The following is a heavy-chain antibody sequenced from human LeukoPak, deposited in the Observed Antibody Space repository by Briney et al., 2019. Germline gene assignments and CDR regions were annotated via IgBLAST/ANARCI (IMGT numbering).Heavy chain of an antibody. J-gene: IGHJ5*02. D-gene: IGHD3-3*01. CDR3: AKRRITIFGEVIRQTRSWFDP. Sequence: PSETLSLTCTVSGGSINSYYWSWIRQPAGKGLEWIGRIYTSGSTYYNPSLKSRVTISVDTSKNQFSLKLSSVTAADTAVYFCAKRRITIFGEVIRQTRSWFDPWGQGTLVTVSS. CDR2: IYTSGST. V-gene: IGHV4-4*07. CDR1: GGSINSYY.